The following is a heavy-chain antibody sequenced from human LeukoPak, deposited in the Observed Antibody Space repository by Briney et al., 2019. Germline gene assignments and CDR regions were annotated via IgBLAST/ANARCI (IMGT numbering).Heavy chain of an antibody. CDR3: ARNRYYYGSGSYGVPNWFDP. V-gene: IGHV4-39*01. CDR2: IYYSGST. CDR1: GGSISSSSYY. J-gene: IGHJ5*02. D-gene: IGHD3-10*01. Sequence: SETLSLTCTVSGGSISSSSYYWGWIRQPPGKGLEWIGSIYYSGSTYYKSSLKSRVTISVDTSKNQFSLKLSSVTAADTAVYYCARNRYYYGSGSYGVPNWFDPWGQGTLVTVSS.